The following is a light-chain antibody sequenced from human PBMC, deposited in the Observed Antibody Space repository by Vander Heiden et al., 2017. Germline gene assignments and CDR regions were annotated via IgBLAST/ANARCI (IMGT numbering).Light chain of an antibody. V-gene: IGKV3-20*01. CDR1: QSVSNSY. Sequence: VLTPSPGPLSLSPGDRATLSCRASQSVSNSYLAWYQQRRGQPPRLLIYGASSRATGIPDRFSGSGSGTDFALTISRLEPEDFAVYYCQFYETSLLTVGGGTKVEIK. J-gene: IGKJ4*01. CDR2: GAS. CDR3: QFYETSLLT.